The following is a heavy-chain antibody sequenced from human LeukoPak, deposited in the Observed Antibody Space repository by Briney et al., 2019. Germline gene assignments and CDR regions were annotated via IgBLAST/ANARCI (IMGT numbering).Heavy chain of an antibody. CDR2: IKQDGSEK. CDR3: ARGKWFPDY. CDR1: GFTFSTYR. J-gene: IGHJ4*02. V-gene: IGHV3-7*01. Sequence: PGGSLRLSCAASGFTFSTYRMSWVRQAPGKGLEWVANIKQDGSEKHYVDSVKGRFTISRDNAKNSLYLQMSSLRAEDTAVYYCARGKWFPDYWGQGTLVTVSS. D-gene: IGHD3-22*01.